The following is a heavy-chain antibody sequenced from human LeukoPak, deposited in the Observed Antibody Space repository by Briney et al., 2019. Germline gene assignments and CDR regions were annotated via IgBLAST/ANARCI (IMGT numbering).Heavy chain of an antibody. CDR1: GYSISSGYY. Sequence: SETLSLTCTVSGYSISSGYYWGWIRQPPGKGLEWIGSIYYSGSTYYNPSLKSRVTISVDTSKNQFSLKLSSVTAADTAVYYCARDGGCSGGSCSRIDFDYWGQGTLVTISS. CDR3: ARDGGCSGGSCSRIDFDY. CDR2: IYYSGST. V-gene: IGHV4-38-2*02. D-gene: IGHD2-15*01. J-gene: IGHJ4*02.